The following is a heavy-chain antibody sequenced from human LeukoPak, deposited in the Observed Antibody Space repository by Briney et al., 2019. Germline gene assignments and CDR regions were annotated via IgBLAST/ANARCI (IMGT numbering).Heavy chain of an antibody. CDR3: ARVAGYSSGWYNDY. J-gene: IGHJ4*02. D-gene: IGHD6-19*01. CDR1: GGTFSSYA. Sequence: SVKVSCKASGGTFSSYAISWVRQAPGQGLEWMGGIIPIFGTANYAQKFQGRVTITADKSTSTAYMELSSLRSEDTAVYSCARVAGYSSGWYNDYWGQGTLVTVSS. V-gene: IGHV1-69*06. CDR2: IIPIFGTA.